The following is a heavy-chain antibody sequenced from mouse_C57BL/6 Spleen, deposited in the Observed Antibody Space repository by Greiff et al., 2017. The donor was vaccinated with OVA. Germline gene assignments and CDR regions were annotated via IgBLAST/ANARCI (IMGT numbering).Heavy chain of an antibody. Sequence: QVQLQQSGAELARPGASVKLSCKASGYTFTSYGISWVKQRTGQGLEWIGEIYPRSGNTYYNEKFKGKATLTADKSSSTAYMELRSLTSEDSAVYFWARGAQATISYAMDYWGQGTSVTVSS. J-gene: IGHJ4*01. CDR3: ARGAQATISYAMDY. CDR1: GYTFTSYG. V-gene: IGHV1-81*01. D-gene: IGHD3-2*02. CDR2: IYPRSGNT.